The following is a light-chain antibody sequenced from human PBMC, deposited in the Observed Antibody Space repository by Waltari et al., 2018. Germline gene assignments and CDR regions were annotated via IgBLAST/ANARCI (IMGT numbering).Light chain of an antibody. CDR1: SSDIGSYNL. CDR3: CSYAGSNTLM. CDR2: EVS. V-gene: IGLV2-23*02. J-gene: IGLJ3*02. Sequence: QSALTQPASVSGSPGQSITISCTGTSSDIGSYNLVSWYQYHPGKAPKLISYEVSRRPLGVSSRFSGSKSGDTASLTVSGLQAEDEADYYCCSYAGSNTLMFGGGTKLTVL.